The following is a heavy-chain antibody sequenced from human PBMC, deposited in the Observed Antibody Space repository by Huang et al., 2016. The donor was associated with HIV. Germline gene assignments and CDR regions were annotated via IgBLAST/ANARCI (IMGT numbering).Heavy chain of an antibody. Sequence: QVQLQESGPGLVKPSQTLSLTCTVSGASISSGSYSWTWIRQPAGKGLEWIGHIYTSGRTNYNPALKSRVTIAIDTSKNHFSLRLNSVTAADTAVYYCATWPPGSQMRAFDIWGPGTMITVSS. D-gene: IGHD2-15*01. V-gene: IGHV4-61*09. J-gene: IGHJ3*02. CDR1: GASISSGSYS. CDR3: ATWPPGSQMRAFDI. CDR2: IYTSGRT.